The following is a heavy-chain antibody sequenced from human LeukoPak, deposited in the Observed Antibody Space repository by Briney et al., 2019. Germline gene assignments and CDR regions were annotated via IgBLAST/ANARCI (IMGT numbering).Heavy chain of an antibody. CDR2: ISANDGKT. CDR3: ARELHVERDDY. CDR1: GYTFTSYG. V-gene: IGHV1-18*01. D-gene: IGHD1-1*01. Sequence: GASVKVSCKASGYTFTSYGISWVRQAPGQGLEWMGWISANDGKTHYSEKRQGRVTMSTDTVTSTAYMELRSLRSDDTAVYYCARELHVERDDYWGQGTLVTVSS. J-gene: IGHJ4*02.